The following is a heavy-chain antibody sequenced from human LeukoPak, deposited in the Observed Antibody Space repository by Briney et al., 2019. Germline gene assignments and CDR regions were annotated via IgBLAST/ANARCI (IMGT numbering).Heavy chain of an antibody. CDR2: ISGSGGST. CDR1: GFTFSNYA. V-gene: IGHV3-23*01. D-gene: IGHD2-21*02. CDR3: AKPYCGGDCYFSYYYYGMDV. J-gene: IGHJ6*02. Sequence: GGSLRLSCAASGFTFSNYAMNWVRQAPGKGLEWVSAISGSGGSTYYADSVKGRFTISRDNSKNTLYLQMNSLRAEDTAVYYCAKPYCGGDCYFSYYYYGMDVWGQGTTVTVSS.